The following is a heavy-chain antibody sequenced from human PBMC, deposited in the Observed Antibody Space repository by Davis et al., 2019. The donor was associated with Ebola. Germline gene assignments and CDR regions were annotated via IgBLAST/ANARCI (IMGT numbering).Heavy chain of an antibody. V-gene: IGHV4-31*03. CDR2: IYYSGST. CDR3: ARGRAHTYCMDV. Sequence: SETLSLTCTVSGGSINSSTCYWSWIRQHPGKGLEWVGYIYYSGSTHYNPSLKSRVTISVDTSKNQFSLKLSSVTPEDTAVYYCARGRAHTYCMDVWGKGTTVTVSS. J-gene: IGHJ6*03. D-gene: IGHD2-15*01. CDR1: GGSINSSTCY.